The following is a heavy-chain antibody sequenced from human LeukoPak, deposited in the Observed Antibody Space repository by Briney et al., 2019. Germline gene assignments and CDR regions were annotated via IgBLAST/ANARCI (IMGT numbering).Heavy chain of an antibody. J-gene: IGHJ4*02. CDR2: ISWNSGSI. CDR3: ARGSSRRYDFWSGYYDFDY. CDR1: GFTFDDYA. D-gene: IGHD3-3*01. V-gene: IGHV3-9*01. Sequence: GRSLRLSCAASGFTFDDYAMHWVRQAPGKGLEWVSGISWNSGSIGYADSVKGRFTISRDNAKNSLYLQMNSLRAEDTAVYYCARGSSRRYDFWSGYYDFDYWGQGTLVTVSS.